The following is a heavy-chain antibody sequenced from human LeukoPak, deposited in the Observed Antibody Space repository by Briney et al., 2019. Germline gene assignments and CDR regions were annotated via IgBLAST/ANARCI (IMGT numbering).Heavy chain of an antibody. D-gene: IGHD3-3*01. CDR1: GINFSNAW. CDR2: IKSKKDGEIT. V-gene: IGHV3-15*01. CDR3: STGGVVLRFL. J-gene: IGHJ4*02. Sequence: GGSLILSCAASGINFSNAWLTWVRQAPGKGLEWVGRIKSKKDGEITDYAAPVKGRFTISRDDSKDTLYLQMISLKTEDTAVYYCSTGGVVLRFLGGQGTLVTVSS.